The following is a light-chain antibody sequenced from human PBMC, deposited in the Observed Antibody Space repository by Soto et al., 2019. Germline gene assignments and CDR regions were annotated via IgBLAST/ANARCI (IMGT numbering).Light chain of an antibody. CDR1: SSDVGGYNY. J-gene: IGLJ3*02. CDR2: DVS. CDR3: SSYTSRSTRV. V-gene: IGLV2-14*01. Sequence: QSALTQPASVSGSRGQSITISCTGTSSDVGGYNYVSWYQQHPGKAPKLMIYDVSNRPSGVSNRFSGSKSGNTASLTISGLQAEDEADYYCSSYTSRSTRVFGGGTKLTVL.